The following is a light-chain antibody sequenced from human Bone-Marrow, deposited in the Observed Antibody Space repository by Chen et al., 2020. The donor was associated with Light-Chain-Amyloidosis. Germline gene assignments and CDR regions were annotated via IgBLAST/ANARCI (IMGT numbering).Light chain of an antibody. J-gene: IGKJ5*01. Sequence: EIVLTQSPATLSLSPGERAILSCRASQSVGTYLAWYQQKPGQAPRLLLYDASRRATGIPARFSGSGSGTDFTLTLSSLEPEDFAVYYCQQRSNWPPSITFGQGTRLEMK. CDR2: DAS. CDR3: QQRSNWPPSIT. CDR1: QSVGTY. V-gene: IGKV3-11*01.